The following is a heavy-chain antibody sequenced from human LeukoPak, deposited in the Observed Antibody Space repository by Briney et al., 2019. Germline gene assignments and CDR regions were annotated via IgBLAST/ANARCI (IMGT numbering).Heavy chain of an antibody. V-gene: IGHV3-30*04. CDR3: AKDPTHFRVWDDYDNTRLNY. D-gene: IGHD3-22*01. CDR2: ISYDGSSK. Sequence: GRSLRLSCAASGFTFSTYAMHWVRQAPGKGLEWVAVISYDGSSKYYADSVKGRFTISRDNSKNTVYLQMNSLRAEDTAVYYCAKDPTHFRVWDDYDNTRLNYWGQGTLVTISS. CDR1: GFTFSTYA. J-gene: IGHJ4*02.